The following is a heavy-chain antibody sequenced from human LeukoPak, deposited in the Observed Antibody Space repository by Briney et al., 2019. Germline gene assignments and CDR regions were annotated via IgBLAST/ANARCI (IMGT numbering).Heavy chain of an antibody. D-gene: IGHD4-23*01. J-gene: IGHJ4*02. CDR3: AKARGYGGTSALDDY. Sequence: GSLRLSCATSGFXFSSYAMTWVRQAPGKGLEWVSGISASGSSTYYAESVKGRFSISRDNSKSTVSLQVSRLRVEDTAVYYCAKARGYGGTSALDDYWGQGTLVSVSS. CDR2: ISASGSST. V-gene: IGHV3-23*01. CDR1: GFXFSSYA.